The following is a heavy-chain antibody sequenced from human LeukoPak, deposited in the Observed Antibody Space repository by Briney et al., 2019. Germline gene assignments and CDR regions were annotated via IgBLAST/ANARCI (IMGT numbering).Heavy chain of an antibody. Sequence: GGSLRLSCAASGFIFSDHYMDWVRQAPGKGLDWVGRSRNKANSYTTEYAASVKGRFTISRDDSKNSLYLQMSSLKTEDTAVYYCVRVISGSYAFDIWGRGTMVTVSS. CDR2: SRNKANSYTT. J-gene: IGHJ3*02. CDR1: GFIFSDHY. CDR3: VRVISGSYAFDI. D-gene: IGHD1-26*01. V-gene: IGHV3-72*01.